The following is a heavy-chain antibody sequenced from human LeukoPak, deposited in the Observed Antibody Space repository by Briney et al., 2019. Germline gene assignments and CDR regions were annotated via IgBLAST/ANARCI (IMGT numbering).Heavy chain of an antibody. CDR1: GGSISSYY. V-gene: IGHV4-4*07. CDR3: AGQGKEAARREFDY. CDR2: IYTSGST. D-gene: IGHD6-6*01. J-gene: IGHJ4*02. Sequence: SETLSLTCTVSGGSISSYYWSWIRQPAGKGLEWIGRIYTSGSTNYNPSLKSRVTMSVDTSKNQFSLKLSSVTAADTAVYYCAGQGKEAARREFDYWGQGTLVTVSS.